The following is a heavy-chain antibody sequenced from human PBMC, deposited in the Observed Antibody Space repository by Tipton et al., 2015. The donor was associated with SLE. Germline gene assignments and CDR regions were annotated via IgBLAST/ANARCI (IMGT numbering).Heavy chain of an antibody. CDR3: ARYFYDSSGVCLFDF. V-gene: IGHV4-31*02. CDR2: VFSSGTT. D-gene: IGHD3-22*01. CDR1: SGSVSSGAYY. Sequence: LRLSCTVSSGSVSSGAYYWSWIRQHPGKGLEWIGYVFSSGTTYYNPSLKGRLSLPLDTSQNQLSLKLSSVTSADTAVYYCARYFYDSSGVCLFDFWGQGTLVTVSS. J-gene: IGHJ4*02.